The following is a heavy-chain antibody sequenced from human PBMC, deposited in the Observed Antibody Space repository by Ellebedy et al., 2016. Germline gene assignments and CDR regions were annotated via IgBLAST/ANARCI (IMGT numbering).Heavy chain of an antibody. CDR2: IYPELSDI. CDR1: GYTFSNHW. D-gene: IGHD1-1*01. J-gene: IGHJ4*02. CDR3: ARNLNDDDLPDF. V-gene: IGHV5-51*01. Sequence: GESLKISXEGSGYTFSNHWIGWVRQMPGKGLEWMGIIYPELSDIRYSPSFQGQVTISADQSISTAFLQWNSLKASDTAVYYCARNLNDDDLPDFWGQGTLVTVSS.